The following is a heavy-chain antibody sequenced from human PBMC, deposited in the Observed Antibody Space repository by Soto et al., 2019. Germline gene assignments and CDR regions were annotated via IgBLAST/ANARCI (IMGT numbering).Heavy chain of an antibody. CDR3: ARESRGYSGYDSRDETFYVGSLAS. V-gene: IGHV4-4*07. Sequence: PSETRSLTCTVSGGSFSSSFWSWLRQHAGKGLEWIGRIYSSGLRNYSPSLKSRVAMSIYTSKKQFSLRVNSVTAADTAVYYCARESRGYSGYDSRDETFYVGSLASWGQGTLVT. J-gene: IGHJ5*01. CDR1: GGSFSSSF. CDR2: IYSSGLR. D-gene: IGHD5-12*01.